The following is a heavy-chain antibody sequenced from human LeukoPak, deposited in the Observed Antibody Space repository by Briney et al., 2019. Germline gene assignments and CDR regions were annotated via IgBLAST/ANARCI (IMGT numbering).Heavy chain of an antibody. CDR2: IYYSGSN. Sequence: SETLSHTCTLSGGSISSYYWSWIRQPPGKDLKWIGYIYYSGSNNYNPSLKSRVTISVDTSKKQFSLKLSSVTAADTAVYHCAGAAAGMRYFDYWGQGTLVTVSS. CDR1: GGSISSYY. CDR3: AGAAAGMRYFDY. V-gene: IGHV4-59*01. D-gene: IGHD6-13*01. J-gene: IGHJ4*02.